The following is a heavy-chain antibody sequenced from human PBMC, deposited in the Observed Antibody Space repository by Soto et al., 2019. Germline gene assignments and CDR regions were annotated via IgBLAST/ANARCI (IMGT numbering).Heavy chain of an antibody. Sequence: GGSLRLSCAASGFTFSSFAMSWVRQAPGKGLEWVSAISGSGGSTDYADSVKGRFTISRDNSKNTVYLQMNSLRAEDTAVYYCAKRQRELRDYYYYYYMDVWGRGTTVTVSS. V-gene: IGHV3-23*01. CDR2: ISGSGGST. J-gene: IGHJ6*03. D-gene: IGHD1-1*01. CDR1: GFTFSSFA. CDR3: AKRQRELRDYYYYYYMDV.